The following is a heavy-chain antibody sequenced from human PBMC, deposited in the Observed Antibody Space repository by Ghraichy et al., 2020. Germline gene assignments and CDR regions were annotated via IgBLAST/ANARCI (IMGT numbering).Heavy chain of an antibody. D-gene: IGHD4/OR15-4a*01. CDR3: ARANVPTPYYYYHGMDV. CDR1: GGSIGNYH. CDR2: MYYSGTT. Sequence: SQTLSLTCSVSGGSIGNYHWSWIRQPPGKGLEWIGYMYYSGTTYFNPSLKSRVTISVDTSKNQFSLKLSSVTTAATAVYYCARANVPTPYYYYHGMDVWGQGTTVTVSS. J-gene: IGHJ6*02. V-gene: IGHV4-59*01.